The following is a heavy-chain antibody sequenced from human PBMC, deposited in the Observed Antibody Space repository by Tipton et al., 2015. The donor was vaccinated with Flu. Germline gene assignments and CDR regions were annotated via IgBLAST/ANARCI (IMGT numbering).Heavy chain of an antibody. J-gene: IGHJ4*02. Sequence: TLSLTCTVPGGSIRSYYWSWIRQPPGKGLEWIGYIYYTGDTYYNPSLKSRVTISIDTSKNQFSLELSSVTAADTAVYYCARHDSSAYYYIDYWGQGTLVTVSS. CDR2: IYYTGDT. D-gene: IGHD3-22*01. CDR3: ARHDSSAYYYIDY. V-gene: IGHV4-59*01. CDR1: GGSIRSYY.